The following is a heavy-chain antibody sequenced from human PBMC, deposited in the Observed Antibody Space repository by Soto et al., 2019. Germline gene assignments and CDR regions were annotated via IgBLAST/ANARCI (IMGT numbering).Heavy chain of an antibody. V-gene: IGHV3-9*01. D-gene: IGHD6-13*01. CDR2: IIWNSEAI. CDR1: GFRFDDYA. J-gene: IGHJ4*02. CDR3: TRDDQGIATSGTPILGS. Sequence: GGSLRLSCRASGFRFDDYAMHWVRQAPGKGLEWVAGIIWNSEAIDYAESVRGRFTISRDNAENSVFLQMDSLSPEDTALYYCTRDDQGIATSGTPILGSWGQGTQVTVSS.